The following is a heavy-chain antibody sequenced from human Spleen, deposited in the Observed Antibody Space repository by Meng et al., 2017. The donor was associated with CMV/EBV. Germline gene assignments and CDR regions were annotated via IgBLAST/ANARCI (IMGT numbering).Heavy chain of an antibody. CDR1: SRSFSGYY. CDR2: INQSGST. J-gene: IGHJ6*02. Sequence: SETLSLTCAVYSRSFSGYYWSWLRQSPGKGLEWIGEINQSGSTNYNPSLKSRVTISVDTSKNQFSLKLSSVTAADTAVYYCARFGLGNRVPAAWGMDVWGQGTTVTVSS. CDR3: ARFGLGNRVPAAWGMDV. V-gene: IGHV4-34*01. D-gene: IGHD2-2*01.